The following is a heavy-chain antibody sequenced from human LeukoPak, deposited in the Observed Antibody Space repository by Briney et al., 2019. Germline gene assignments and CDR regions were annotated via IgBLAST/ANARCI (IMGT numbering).Heavy chain of an antibody. V-gene: IGHV1-46*01. CDR1: GYTFTSYY. D-gene: IGHD6-13*01. Sequence: ASVKVSCKASGYTFTSYYMHWVRQAPGQGLEWMGIINPSGGSTSYAQKFQGRVTMTRDTSTSTVYMELSSLRSEDTAVYYCARDDSAAAGTGGHLYWGQGTLVTVSS. J-gene: IGHJ4*02. CDR3: ARDDSAAAGTGGHLY. CDR2: INPSGGST.